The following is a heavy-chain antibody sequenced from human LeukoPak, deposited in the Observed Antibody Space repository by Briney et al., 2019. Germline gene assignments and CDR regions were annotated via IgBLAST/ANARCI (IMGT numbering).Heavy chain of an antibody. J-gene: IGHJ4*02. CDR1: GFAFGSYA. CDR3: ARDGEGVLGFDY. D-gene: IGHD2-8*02. Sequence: GTSLRLSCEASGFAFGSYAMHWVRQAPGKGLEWVAVISYDGSNLDYADSVKGRFTISRDTSKNTLYLQMNSLRAEDTAVYYCARDGEGVLGFDYWGQGTLVTVSS. CDR2: ISYDGSNL. V-gene: IGHV3-30-3*01.